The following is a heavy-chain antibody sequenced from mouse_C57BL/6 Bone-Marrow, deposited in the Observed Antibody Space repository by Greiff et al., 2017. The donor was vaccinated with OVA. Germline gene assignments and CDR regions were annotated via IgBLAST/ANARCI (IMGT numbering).Heavy chain of an antibody. D-gene: IGHD1-1*01. V-gene: IGHV1-64*01. J-gene: IGHJ2*01. CDR1: GYTFTSYW. CDR2: IHPNSGST. CDR3: ARTGYYGSSSLDY. Sequence: QVQLKQPGAELVKPGASVKLSCKASGYTFTSYWMHWVKQRPGQGLEWIGMIHPNSGSTNYTEKFKSKATLTVDKSSSTAYMQLSSLTSEDSAVYYGARTGYYGSSSLDYWGQGTTLTVSS.